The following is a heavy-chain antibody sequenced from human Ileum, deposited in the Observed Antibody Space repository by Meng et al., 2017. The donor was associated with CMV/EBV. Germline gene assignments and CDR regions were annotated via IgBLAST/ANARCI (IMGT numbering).Heavy chain of an antibody. CDR3: AKDIRIAGPGAFDI. CDR2: ISGSGGST. Sequence: GESLKISCAASGFTFSDYWMSWVRQAPGKGLEWVSAISGSGGSTYYADSVKGRFTIPRDNSKNTLYLQMNSLRAEDTAVYYCAKDIRIAGPGAFDIWGQGTMVTVSS. V-gene: IGHV3-23*01. CDR1: GFTFSDYW. D-gene: IGHD6-13*01. J-gene: IGHJ3*02.